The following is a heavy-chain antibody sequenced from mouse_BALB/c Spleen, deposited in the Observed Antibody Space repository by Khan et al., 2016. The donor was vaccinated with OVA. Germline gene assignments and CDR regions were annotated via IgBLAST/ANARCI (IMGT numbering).Heavy chain of an antibody. CDR1: GFNIKDTY. Sequence: VQLQQSGAELVKPGASVKLSCTASGFNIKDTYMHWVKQRPEQGLAWIGRIYLLIGDTQYDPNFQAKATITADTSSNTAYLQITRLTSEDSAVYYCARRDWVVDWGQGTLVNVSA. CDR3: ARRDWVVD. V-gene: IGHV14-3*02. J-gene: IGHJ3*01. CDR2: IYLLIGDT.